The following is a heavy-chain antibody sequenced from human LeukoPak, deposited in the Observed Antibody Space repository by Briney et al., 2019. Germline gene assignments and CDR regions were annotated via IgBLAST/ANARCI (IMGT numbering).Heavy chain of an antibody. J-gene: IGHJ3*02. D-gene: IGHD3-10*01. Sequence: QTGGSLRLSCTASGFTFGDYAMSWVRQAPGKGLEWVGLIRSKGYGGTTEYAASVKGRFTISRDDSKSIAYLQMNSLKTEDTAVYYCTRDLVLLWFGAPAFDIWGQGTMVTVSS. V-gene: IGHV3-49*04. CDR3: TRDLVLLWFGAPAFDI. CDR2: IRSKGYGGTT. CDR1: GFTFGDYA.